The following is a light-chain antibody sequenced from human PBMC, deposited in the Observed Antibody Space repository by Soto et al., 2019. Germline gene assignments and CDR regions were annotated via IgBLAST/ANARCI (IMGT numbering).Light chain of an antibody. Sequence: DIVLTQTPLSSPVTLGQPASISCRSSQSLVYSDGNTYLSWLQQRPGQPPRLLIYQVSNRFSGVPDRFSGSGAGTDFTLKISSLQSEDFAVYYCQQYNNWPQTFGQGTKVEIK. CDR3: QQYNNWPQT. CDR1: QSLVYSDGNTY. V-gene: IGKV2-24*01. J-gene: IGKJ1*01. CDR2: QVS.